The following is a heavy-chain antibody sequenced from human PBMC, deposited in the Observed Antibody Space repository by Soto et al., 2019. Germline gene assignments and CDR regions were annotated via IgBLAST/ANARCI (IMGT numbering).Heavy chain of an antibody. CDR2: MNPNSGNT. Sequence: QVQLVQSGAEVKKSGASVKVSCKASGYTFTSYDINWVRQATGQGLEWMGWMNPNSGNTGYAQKFQGRVTMTRNTSISTAYMELSSLRSEDTAVHYCARKSVPAYLKYGMDVWGQGTTVTVSS. CDR3: ARKSVPAYLKYGMDV. CDR1: GYTFTSYD. V-gene: IGHV1-8*01. D-gene: IGHD2-2*01. J-gene: IGHJ6*02.